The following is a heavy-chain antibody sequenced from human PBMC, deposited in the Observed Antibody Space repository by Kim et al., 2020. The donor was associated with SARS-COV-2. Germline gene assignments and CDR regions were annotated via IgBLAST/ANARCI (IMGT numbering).Heavy chain of an antibody. V-gene: IGHV1-8*01. CDR2: MNPKSGDT. J-gene: IGHJ5*01. CDR1: GFTFTNYD. CDR3: ARGLGAYCGDDFPICSS. D-gene: IGHD5-12*01. Sequence: ASVKVSCKASGFTFTNYDINWVRQATGQGLEWMGWMNPKSGDTRYAQKFQGRVTMTRDTSITTAYMELRSLRSDDTAVYFCARGLGAYCGDDFPICSSWG.